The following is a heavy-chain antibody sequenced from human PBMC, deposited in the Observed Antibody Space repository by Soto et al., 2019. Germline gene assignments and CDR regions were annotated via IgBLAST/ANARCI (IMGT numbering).Heavy chain of an antibody. V-gene: IGHV1-58*01. J-gene: IGHJ4*02. D-gene: IGHD3-22*01. CDR3: AADRFYYYDSSGFIFDY. Sequence: ASVKVSCKASGFTFTSSAVQWVRQARGQRLEWIGWIVVGSGNTNYAQKFQERVTITRDMSISTAYMELSSLRSEDTAVYYCAADRFYYYDSSGFIFDYWGQGTLVTVSS. CDR2: IVVGSGNT. CDR1: GFTFTSSA.